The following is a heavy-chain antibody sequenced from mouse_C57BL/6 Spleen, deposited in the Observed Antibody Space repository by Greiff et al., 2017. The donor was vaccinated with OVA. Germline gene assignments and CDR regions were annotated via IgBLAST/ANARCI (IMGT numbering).Heavy chain of an antibody. Sequence: EVQLQQSGPELVKPGASVKISCKASGYSFTGYYMNWVKQSPEKSLEWIGEINPSTGGTTYNQKFKAKATLTVDKSSSTAYMQLKSLTSEDSAVYYCARFYDGYYAYFDVWGTGTTVTVSS. CDR3: ARFYDGYYAYFDV. V-gene: IGHV1-42*01. CDR2: INPSTGGT. D-gene: IGHD2-3*01. CDR1: GYSFTGYY. J-gene: IGHJ1*03.